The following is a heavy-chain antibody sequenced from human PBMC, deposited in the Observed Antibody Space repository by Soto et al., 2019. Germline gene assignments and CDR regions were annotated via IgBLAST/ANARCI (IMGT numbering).Heavy chain of an antibody. Sequence: SETLSLTCAVSGEYISNGYYWAWIRQPPGKWLEWIGSIFHSGTTYYNPSIKSRVTIAVDTSKNQFSLKLSSVTAADTAVYYCARGKNYYDSSGSPNYYFDYWGQGTLVTVSS. D-gene: IGHD3-22*01. J-gene: IGHJ4*02. CDR3: ARGKNYYDSSGSPNYYFDY. V-gene: IGHV4-38-2*01. CDR2: IFHSGTT. CDR1: GEYISNGYY.